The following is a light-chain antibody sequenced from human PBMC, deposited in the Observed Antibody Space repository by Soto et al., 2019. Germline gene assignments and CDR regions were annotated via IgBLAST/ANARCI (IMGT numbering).Light chain of an antibody. Sequence: QSALTQPASVSRTPGQSITICCTRTSSDVGGYNYVSWYQQHPGKAPKLMIYDVSNRPSGVSNRFSGSKSGNTASLTISGLQAEDEADYYCSSYTSSSLYVFGTGTKVTVL. CDR2: DVS. CDR1: SSDVGGYNY. J-gene: IGLJ1*01. V-gene: IGLV2-14*01. CDR3: SSYTSSSLYV.